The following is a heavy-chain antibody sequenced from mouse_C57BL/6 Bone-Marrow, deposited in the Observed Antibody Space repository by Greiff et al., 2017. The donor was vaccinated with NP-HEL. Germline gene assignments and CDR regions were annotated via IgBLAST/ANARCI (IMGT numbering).Heavy chain of an antibody. CDR1: GYTFTSYW. V-gene: IGHV1-69*01. CDR3: ARELLWLRRLYFDY. CDR2: IDPSDSYT. D-gene: IGHD2-2*01. Sequence: QVQLQQPGAELVMPGASVKLSCKASGYTFTSYWMHWVKQRPGQGLGWIGEIDPSDSYTNYNQKFKGKATLTVDKSSSTAYMQLSSLTSEDSAVYYCARELLWLRRLYFDYWGQGTTLTVSS. J-gene: IGHJ2*01.